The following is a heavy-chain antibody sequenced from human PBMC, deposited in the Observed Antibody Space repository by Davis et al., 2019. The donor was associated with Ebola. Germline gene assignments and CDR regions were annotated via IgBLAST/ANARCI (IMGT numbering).Heavy chain of an antibody. Sequence: GESLKISCAASGFTFNSYWMSWVRQAPGKGPEWVASIKRGDGSDIYYADSVKGRFSISRDNAKNSLYLQMNSLRVEDTAVYYCAKWGDCVSNTCRSWFDTWGQGTLVTVSS. CDR3: AKWGDCVSNTCRSWFDT. CDR1: GFTFNSYW. J-gene: IGHJ5*02. V-gene: IGHV3-7*01. D-gene: IGHD2-2*01. CDR2: IKRGDGSDI.